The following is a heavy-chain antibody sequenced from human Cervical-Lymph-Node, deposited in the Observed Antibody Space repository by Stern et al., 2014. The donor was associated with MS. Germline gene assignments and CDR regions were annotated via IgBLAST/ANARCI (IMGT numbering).Heavy chain of an antibody. D-gene: IGHD6-19*01. CDR2: FNPYDTTT. CDR3: ATNADVAVSVAGGMDV. CDR1: GNSFSLYY. J-gene: IGHJ6*02. V-gene: IGHV1-2*02. Sequence: QVQLVQSGPEVKKPGASVKVSCQASGNSFSLYYIHWVRQAPGQGLEWMGWFNPYDTTTHYAQKFQGRLSVTRDMSTNTAYMDLSGLTFDDAAVYYCATNADVAVSVAGGMDVWGPGTTVTVSS.